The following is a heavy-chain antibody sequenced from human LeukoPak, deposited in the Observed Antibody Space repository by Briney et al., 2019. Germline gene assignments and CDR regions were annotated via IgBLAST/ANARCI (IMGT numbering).Heavy chain of an antibody. D-gene: IGHD2-8*01. CDR2: IYSGGST. CDR3: AREGSNGGYDY. J-gene: IGHJ4*02. V-gene: IGHV3-53*01. Sequence: GGSLRLSCAASGFSVSSYYMDWVRQAPGKGLEWVSVIYSGGSTYYADSVKGRFTISRDNSKNTLFVQMNSLKAEDTAVYYCAREGSNGGYDYWGQGTLVTVAS. CDR1: GFSVSSYY.